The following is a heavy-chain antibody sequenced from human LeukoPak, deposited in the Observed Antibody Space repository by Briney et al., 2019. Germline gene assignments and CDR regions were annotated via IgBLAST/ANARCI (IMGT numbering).Heavy chain of an antibody. CDR1: GCTFSSYA. CDR2: IIPIFGTT. Sequence: ASVKVSCKASGCTFSSYAISWVRQAPGQGLEWMGGIIPIFGTTNYAQKFQGRVTITADESKSTAYMELSSLRSEDTAVYYCARTIFGLTGGPWGQGTLVTVSS. CDR3: ARTIFGLTGGP. D-gene: IGHD3-3*01. V-gene: IGHV1-69*13. J-gene: IGHJ5*02.